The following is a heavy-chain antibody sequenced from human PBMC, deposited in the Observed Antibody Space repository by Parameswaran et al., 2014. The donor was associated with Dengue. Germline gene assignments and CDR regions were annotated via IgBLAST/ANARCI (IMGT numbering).Heavy chain of an antibody. Sequence: RWIRQPPGKGLEWVSAISGSGGSTYYADSVKGRFTISRDNSKNTLYLQMNSLRAEDTAVYYCAKLGSYYYDSSGYYYDWFDPWGQGTLVTVSS. V-gene: IGHV3-23*01. D-gene: IGHD3-22*01. J-gene: IGHJ5*02. CDR2: ISGSGGST. CDR3: AKLGSYYYDSSGYYYDWFDP.